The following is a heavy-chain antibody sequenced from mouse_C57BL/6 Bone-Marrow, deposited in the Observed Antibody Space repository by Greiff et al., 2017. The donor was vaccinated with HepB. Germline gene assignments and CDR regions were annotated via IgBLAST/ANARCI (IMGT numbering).Heavy chain of an antibody. V-gene: IGHV5-9*01. CDR1: GFTFSSYT. CDR3: ARDDGYYAMDY. D-gene: IGHD2-3*01. Sequence: EVKLMESGGGLVKPGGSLKLSCAASGFTFSSYTMSWVRQTPEKRLEWVATISGGGGNTYYPDSVKGRFTISRDNAKNTLYLQMSRLRSEDTALYYCARDDGYYAMDYWGQGTSVTVSS. J-gene: IGHJ4*01. CDR2: ISGGGGNT.